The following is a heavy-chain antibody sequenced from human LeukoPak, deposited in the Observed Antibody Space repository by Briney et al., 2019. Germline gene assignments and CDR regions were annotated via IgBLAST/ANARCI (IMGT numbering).Heavy chain of an antibody. D-gene: IGHD1-26*01. V-gene: IGHV3-48*04. J-gene: IGHJ4*02. CDR3: ARDEGAGYFDY. CDR1: GFTFSSYS. Sequence: GGSLRLSCAASGFTFSSYSMNWVRQAPGKGLEWVSYISSSSSTIYYADSVKGRFTISRDNAKNSVYLQMNSLRAEDTAVYYCARDEGAGYFDYWGQGTLVTVSS. CDR2: ISSSSSTI.